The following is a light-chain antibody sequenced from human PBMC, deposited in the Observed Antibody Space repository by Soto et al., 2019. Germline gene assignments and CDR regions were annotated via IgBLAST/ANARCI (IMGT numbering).Light chain of an antibody. V-gene: IGKV1-39*01. CDR1: QSISGY. J-gene: IGKJ1*01. Sequence: IQMTQSPSSLSASVADRVTITCRASQSISGYLNWYQQKPGKAPKLLIYAASSLQSGVPSRFSGSGSETDFTLTISSLQPEDFATYYCQQSYSTPVTFGQGTKVDIK. CDR2: AAS. CDR3: QQSYSTPVT.